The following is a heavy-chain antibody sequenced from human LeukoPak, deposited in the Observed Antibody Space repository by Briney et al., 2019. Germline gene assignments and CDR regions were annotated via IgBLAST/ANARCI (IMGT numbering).Heavy chain of an antibody. D-gene: IGHD6-13*01. J-gene: IGHJ4*02. Sequence: GGSLRLSCAASGFTFSSYWMTWVRQVPGKGLEWVANIKQDGSEKNYVDAVKGRFTISRDNAKNSVYLQMNSLRAEDTAVYHCARAGGTSWADYWGQGTLVTVSS. V-gene: IGHV3-7*01. CDR3: ARAGGTSWADY. CDR2: IKQDGSEK. CDR1: GFTFSSYW.